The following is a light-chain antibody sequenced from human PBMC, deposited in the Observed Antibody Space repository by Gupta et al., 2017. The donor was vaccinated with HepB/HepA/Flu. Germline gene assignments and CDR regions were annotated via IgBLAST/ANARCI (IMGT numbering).Light chain of an antibody. J-gene: IGKJ3*01. CDR2: GAS. V-gene: IGKV3-20*01. CDR3: QQYGSSPLT. Sequence: DIVLTQSPGTLSLSPGERATLSCRASQSVSSSYLAWYQQKPGQAPRLLSYGASSRATGIPDRCSGSGSGTDFTLTISRLEPEDFAVYYCQQYGSSPLTFGPGTKVDIK. CDR1: QSVSSSY.